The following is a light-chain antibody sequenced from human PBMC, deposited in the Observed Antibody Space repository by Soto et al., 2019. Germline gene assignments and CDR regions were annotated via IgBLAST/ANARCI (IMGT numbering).Light chain of an antibody. CDR1: QSVSSSY. Sequence: EIVLTQSPGTLSLSPGERATLSCRASQSVSSSYLAWYQQKPGQAPRLLIYGASSRATGIPDRFSGSGSGTDFTLTISRLEAEDFAVYYCQQYGSSPLTFGPGNKVDIK. CDR2: GAS. V-gene: IGKV3-20*01. CDR3: QQYGSSPLT. J-gene: IGKJ3*01.